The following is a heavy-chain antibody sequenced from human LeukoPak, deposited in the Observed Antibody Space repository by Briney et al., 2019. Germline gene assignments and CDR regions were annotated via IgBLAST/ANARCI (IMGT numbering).Heavy chain of an antibody. V-gene: IGHV3-9*01. CDR2: ISWNSGSI. CDR1: GFTFGDYA. Sequence: GRSLRLSCAASGFTFGDYAMHWVWQAQAKGQGRESGISWNSGSIGYADSVKGRFTISRDNAKNSLYLQMNSLRAEDTALYYCAKDIRPSSPMIGFDYWGQGTLVTVSS. D-gene: IGHD3-22*01. CDR3: AKDIRPSSPMIGFDY. J-gene: IGHJ4*02.